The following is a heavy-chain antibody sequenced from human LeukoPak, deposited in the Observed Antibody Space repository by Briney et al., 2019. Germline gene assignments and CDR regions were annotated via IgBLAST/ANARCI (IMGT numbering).Heavy chain of an antibody. J-gene: IGHJ4*02. CDR2: ISGGGSPT. Sequence: PGRALRVSCAGSGLTFSSYALTSVRQAPGKGLEGVSAISGGGSPTYSADSVKGRFTISRHNSKNKLYLQMNSLRAEDTAVYYCAKASGVQPSGYWGQGPLVTVSS. CDR1: GLTFSSYA. CDR3: AKASGVQPSGY. V-gene: IGHV3-23*01. D-gene: IGHD6-25*01.